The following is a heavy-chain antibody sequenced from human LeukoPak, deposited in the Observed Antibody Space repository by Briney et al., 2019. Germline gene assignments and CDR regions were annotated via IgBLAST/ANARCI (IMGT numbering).Heavy chain of an antibody. D-gene: IGHD4-23*01. CDR3: ASPRSLHDYGGPPDY. Sequence: GGSLRLSCAASGFTFSSYAMSWVRQARGKGLEWVSAISGSGGSTYYAGSVKGRFTISRDNSKNTLYLQMNSLRAEDTAVYYCASPRSLHDYGGPPDYWGQGTLVTVSS. J-gene: IGHJ4*02. CDR1: GFTFSSYA. V-gene: IGHV3-23*01. CDR2: ISGSGGST.